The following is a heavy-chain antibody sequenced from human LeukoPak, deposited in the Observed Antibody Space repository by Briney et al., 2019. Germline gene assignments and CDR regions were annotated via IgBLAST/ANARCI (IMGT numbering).Heavy chain of an antibody. CDR3: ARTGWSYYYYYYMDV. J-gene: IGHJ6*03. Sequence: SSETLSLTCTVSGYSISSGHYWGWIRQPPGKGLEWIGSMYHSGSTYYNPPLKSRVTISEDTSKNQFSLKLRSVTAADTAVYYCARTGWSYYYYYYMDVWGKGTTVTVSS. V-gene: IGHV4-38-2*02. CDR1: GYSISSGHY. D-gene: IGHD1-14*01. CDR2: MYHSGST.